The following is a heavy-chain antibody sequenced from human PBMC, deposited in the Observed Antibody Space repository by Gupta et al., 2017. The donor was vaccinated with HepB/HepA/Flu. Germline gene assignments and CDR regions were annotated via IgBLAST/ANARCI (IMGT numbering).Heavy chain of an antibody. CDR1: AYSFTGYY. CDR2: INCNAGDT. J-gene: IGHJ5*02. CDR3: ARDSRKNWFDP. Sequence: QVQLVQSGDEVKKPGASVKVSCRASAYSFTGYYIHWVRRAPGQGYEWMGWINCNAGDTRYAQKFQDRVTMTRDTSTNTVYMELTSLRVDDTALYFCARDSRKNWFDPWGQGTPVTISS. V-gene: IGHV1-2*02.